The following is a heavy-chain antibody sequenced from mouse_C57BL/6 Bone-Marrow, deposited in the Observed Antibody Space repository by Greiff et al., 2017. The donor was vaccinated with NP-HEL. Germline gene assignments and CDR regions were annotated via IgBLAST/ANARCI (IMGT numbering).Heavy chain of an antibody. V-gene: IGHV3-8*01. D-gene: IGHD1-3*01. J-gene: IGHJ4*01. CDR2: ISYSGST. Sequence: VQLKQSGPGLAKPSQTLSLTCSVTGYSITSDYWNWIRKFPGNKLEYMGYISYSGSTYYNPSLKSRISITRDTSKNQYYLQLNSVTTEDTATYYCARYPSYSYYAMDYWGQGTSVTVSS. CDR1: GYSITSDY. CDR3: ARYPSYSYYAMDY.